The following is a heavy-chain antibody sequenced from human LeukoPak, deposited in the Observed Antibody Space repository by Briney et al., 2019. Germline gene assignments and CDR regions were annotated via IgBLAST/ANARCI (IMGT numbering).Heavy chain of an antibody. CDR1: GYTFTSYG. D-gene: IGHD2-2*01. CDR2: LSAYNGNT. CDR3: ARDRREYCSSTSCSFQFDP. J-gene: IGHJ5*02. V-gene: IGHV1-18*01. Sequence: GASVKVSCKASGYTFTSYGISWVRQAPGQGLEWMGWLSAYNGNTNYAQKLQGRVTMTTDTSTSTAYMELRSLRSDDTAVYYCARDRREYCSSTSCSFQFDPWGQGTLVTVSS.